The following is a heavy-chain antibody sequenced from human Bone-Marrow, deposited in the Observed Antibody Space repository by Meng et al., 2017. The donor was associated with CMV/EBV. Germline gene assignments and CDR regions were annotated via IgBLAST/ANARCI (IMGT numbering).Heavy chain of an antibody. D-gene: IGHD2-21*01. CDR1: GYTFTGYY. CDR2: INPNTGGT. V-gene: IGHV1-2*02. J-gene: IGHJ5*02. CDR3: ARARGVNGVCLRKGGWVDP. Sequence: ASVKVSCKASGYTFTGYYMHWVRQAPGQGLEWLGWINPNTGGTNYAQKFQGRVTMTRDTSIGTANMELSRLRSDDTAVYYCARARGVNGVCLRKGGWVDPWGQGTLVTVSS.